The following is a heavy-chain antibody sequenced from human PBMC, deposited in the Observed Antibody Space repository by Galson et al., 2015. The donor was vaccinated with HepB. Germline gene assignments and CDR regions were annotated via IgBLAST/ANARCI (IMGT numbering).Heavy chain of an antibody. CDR2: IAYDGSKR. J-gene: IGHJ6*02. CDR1: GFNFRNYG. CDR3: AKDDTIYGVDSFYGMHV. D-gene: IGHD3-3*01. Sequence: SLRLSCAASGFNFRNYGMYWVRRAPGKGLEWVAVIAYDGSKRYYRDSVKGRFTISRDNPKNTLYLEMNSLRPEDTALYYCAKDDTIYGVDSFYGMHVWGQGSTVIVSS. V-gene: IGHV3-30*18.